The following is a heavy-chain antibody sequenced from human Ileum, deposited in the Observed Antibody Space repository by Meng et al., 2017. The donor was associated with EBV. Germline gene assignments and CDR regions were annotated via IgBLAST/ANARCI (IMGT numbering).Heavy chain of an antibody. J-gene: IGHJ4*02. Sequence: QGQLQGWGPGLVKPSATLSLTGTVSGGSISSYYWSWIRQPPGKGLEWIGYIYYSGSTNYTPSLKSRVTISVDTSKNQFSLNLSSVTAADTAVYYCARGGWSLDYWGQGTLVTVSS. CDR2: IYYSGST. D-gene: IGHD2-15*01. CDR1: GGSISSYY. CDR3: ARGGWSLDY. V-gene: IGHV4-59*08.